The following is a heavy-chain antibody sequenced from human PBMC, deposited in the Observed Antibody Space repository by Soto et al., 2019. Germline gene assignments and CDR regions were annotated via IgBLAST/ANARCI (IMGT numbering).Heavy chain of an antibody. CDR1: GYSFTSYW. CDR3: ARPREAGKYYYGVDV. CDR2: IYPGDSDT. Sequence: PGESLKISCKGSGYSFTSYWIGWVRQMPGKGLEWMGIIYPGDSDTRYSPSFQGQVTISADKSISTAYLQWSSLKASDTAMYYCARPREAGKYYYGVDVWGQVTTGIASS. J-gene: IGHJ6*02. V-gene: IGHV5-51*01. D-gene: IGHD6-19*01.